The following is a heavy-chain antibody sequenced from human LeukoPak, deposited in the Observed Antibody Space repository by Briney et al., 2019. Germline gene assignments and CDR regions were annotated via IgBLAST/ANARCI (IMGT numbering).Heavy chain of an antibody. D-gene: IGHD1-26*01. V-gene: IGHV3-48*01. CDR2: INSISNTI. J-gene: IGHJ4*02. Sequence: PGGSLRLSCVASGFSFSSYTMTWVRQAPGKGLEWLSYINSISNTIYYADSVKGRFTISRDNANNSLFLQMNSLRAEDTAVYYCATGSYYRGGDYWGKGTLVTVSS. CDR3: ATGSYYRGGDY. CDR1: GFSFSSYT.